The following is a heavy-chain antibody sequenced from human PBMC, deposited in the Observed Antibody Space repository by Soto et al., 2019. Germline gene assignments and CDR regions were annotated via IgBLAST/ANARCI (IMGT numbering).Heavy chain of an antibody. CDR1: GGSISSYY. V-gene: IGHV4-59*12. CDR3: ARVVMVRGVIIPPYYSDY. D-gene: IGHD3-10*01. Sequence: SQTLSLTCTVSGGSISSYYWSWIRQPPGKGLEWIGYIYYSGSTNYNPSLKSRVTISVDTSKNQFSLKRISVTAADTAVDYCARVVMVRGVIIPPYYSDYWGQGTLVTV. CDR2: IYYSGST. J-gene: IGHJ4*02.